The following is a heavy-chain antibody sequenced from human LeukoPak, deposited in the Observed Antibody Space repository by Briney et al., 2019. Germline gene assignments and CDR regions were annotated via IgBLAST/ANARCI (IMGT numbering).Heavy chain of an antibody. D-gene: IGHD6-6*01. CDR1: GFTLSTYT. Sequence: GGSLRLSCAASGFTLSTYTMNWVRQAPGKGLQWFSYISSSSTTIYYADSVKGRLTISRDNAKNSLYLQMNSLRDEDTAVYYWAREYSSSSGRAFDIWGQGTMVTVSS. V-gene: IGHV3-48*02. J-gene: IGHJ3*02. CDR2: ISSSSTTI. CDR3: AREYSSSSGRAFDI.